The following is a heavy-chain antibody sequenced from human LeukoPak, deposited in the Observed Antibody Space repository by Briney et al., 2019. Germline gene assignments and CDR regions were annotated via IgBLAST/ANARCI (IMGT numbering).Heavy chain of an antibody. CDR1: GGSFSGYY. D-gene: IGHD3-10*01. V-gene: IGHV4-34*01. CDR2: INHSGST. Sequence: SETLSLTCAVYGGSFSGYYWSWIRQPPGKGLEWIGEINHSGSTNYNPSLKSRVTISVDTSKNQFSLKLSSVTAADTAAYYCARGAILLWFGELIPLNWFDPWGQGTLVTVSS. CDR3: ARGAILLWFGELIPLNWFDP. J-gene: IGHJ5*02.